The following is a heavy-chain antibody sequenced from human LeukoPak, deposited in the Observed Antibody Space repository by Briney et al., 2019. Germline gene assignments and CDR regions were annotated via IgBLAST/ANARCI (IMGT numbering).Heavy chain of an antibody. J-gene: IGHJ1*01. CDR2: INRSGST. D-gene: IGHD3-3*01. Sequence: SETLSLTCAVYGGSFSGYYWSWIRQPPGKGLEWIGEINRSGSTNYNPSLKSRVTISVDTSKNQFSLKLSSVTAADTAVYYCARARRRDYDFWSTFGGSMYFQHWGQGTLVTVSS. V-gene: IGHV4-34*01. CDR3: ARARRRDYDFWSTFGGSMYFQH. CDR1: GGSFSGYY.